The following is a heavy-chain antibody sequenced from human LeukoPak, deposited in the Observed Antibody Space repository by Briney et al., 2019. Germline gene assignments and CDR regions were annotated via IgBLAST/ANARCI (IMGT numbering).Heavy chain of an antibody. CDR2: IYSDGSST. CDR1: GFTFSSFW. V-gene: IGHV3-74*01. Sequence: GGSLRLSCAASGFTFSSFWMHWVRQAPGQGRVWVSRIYSDGSSTNYADSVKGRFTISRDNANNTLYLQMNSLRAEDTAVYYCARGGSTSLKDWGQGTLVTVSS. CDR3: ARGGSTSLKD. J-gene: IGHJ4*02. D-gene: IGHD2-2*01.